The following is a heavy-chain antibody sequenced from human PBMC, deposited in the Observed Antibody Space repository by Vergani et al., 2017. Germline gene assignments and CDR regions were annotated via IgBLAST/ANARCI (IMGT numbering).Heavy chain of an antibody. CDR1: GYTFTSYA. V-gene: IGHV7-4-1*02. Sequence: QVQLVQSGSELKKPGASVKVSSKAFGYTFTSYAMNWLRQAPGQGLEWMGWINTNTGNPTYAQGFTGRFVFSLDTSVSTAYLQISSLKAEDTAVYYCARGGYCSSTSCYREGAFDIWGQGTMVTVSS. CDR3: ARGGYCSSTSCYREGAFDI. D-gene: IGHD2-2*02. J-gene: IGHJ3*02. CDR2: INTNTGNP.